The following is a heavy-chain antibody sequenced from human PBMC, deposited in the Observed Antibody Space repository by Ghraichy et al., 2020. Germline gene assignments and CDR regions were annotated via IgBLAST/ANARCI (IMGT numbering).Heavy chain of an antibody. CDR1: GFTFSSYS. D-gene: IGHD4-17*01. Sequence: GGSLRLSCAASGFTFSSYSMNWVRQAPGKGLEWVSSISSSSSYIYYADSVKGRFTISRDNAKNSLYLQMNSLRAEDTAVYYCARDSGHDYGDSLDYWGQGTLVTVSS. CDR2: ISSSSSYI. CDR3: ARDSGHDYGDSLDY. J-gene: IGHJ4*02. V-gene: IGHV3-21*01.